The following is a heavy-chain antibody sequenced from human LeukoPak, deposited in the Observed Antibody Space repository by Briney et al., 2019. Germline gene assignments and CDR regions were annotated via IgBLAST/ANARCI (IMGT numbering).Heavy chain of an antibody. CDR3: ANPEWGTYLVGFDY. Sequence: PRGSLRLSCAASGFTFSSSAMNWVRQAPGKGLEWVSTISISGDDTYYAESVKGRFTISRDNPKNTLYLRMNSLRAEDTAVYFCANPEWGTYLVGFDYWGQGTLVTVSS. CDR2: ISISGDDT. V-gene: IGHV3-23*01. D-gene: IGHD1-26*01. J-gene: IGHJ4*02. CDR1: GFTFSSSA.